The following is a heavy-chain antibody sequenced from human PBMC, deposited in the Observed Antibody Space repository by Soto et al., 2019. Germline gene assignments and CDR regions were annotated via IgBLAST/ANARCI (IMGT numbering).Heavy chain of an antibody. CDR2: IIPIFGTA. V-gene: IGHV1-69*13. D-gene: IGHD2-8*01. J-gene: IGHJ6*02. CDR3: AATEYCTNGGGDGYYYYYGMDG. Sequence: SVKVSCKASGGTFSSYAISWVRQAPGQGLEWMGGIIPIFGTANYAQKFQGRVTITADESTSTAYMELSSLRSEDTAVYYCAATEYCTNGGGDGYYYYYGMDGWGQGNTVTVYS. CDR1: GGTFSSYA.